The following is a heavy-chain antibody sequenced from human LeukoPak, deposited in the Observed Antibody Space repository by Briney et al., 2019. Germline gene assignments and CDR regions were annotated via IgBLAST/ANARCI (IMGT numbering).Heavy chain of an antibody. CDR2: ISSSGSTI. Sequence: GGSLRLPCAASGFTFSSYEMNWVRQAPGKGLGWVSYISSSGSTIYYADSVKGRFTISRDNAKNSLYLQMNSLRAEDTAVYYCARDWAGYSSSSRYYYYGMDVWGQGTTVTVSS. CDR3: ARDWAGYSSSSRYYYYGMDV. V-gene: IGHV3-48*03. CDR1: GFTFSSYE. J-gene: IGHJ6*02. D-gene: IGHD6-6*01.